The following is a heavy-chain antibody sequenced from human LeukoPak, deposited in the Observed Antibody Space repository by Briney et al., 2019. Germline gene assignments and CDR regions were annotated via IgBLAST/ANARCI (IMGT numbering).Heavy chain of an antibody. CDR2: IIPIFGTA. J-gene: IGHJ4*02. V-gene: IGHV1-69*13. Sequence: APVKVSCKASGGTFSSYAISWVRQAPGQGLEWMGGIIPIFGTANYAQKFQGRVTITADESTSTAYMELSSLRSEDTAVYYCATLESSGYRDYYFDYWGQGTLVTVSS. CDR1: GGTFSSYA. D-gene: IGHD3-22*01. CDR3: ATLESSGYRDYYFDY.